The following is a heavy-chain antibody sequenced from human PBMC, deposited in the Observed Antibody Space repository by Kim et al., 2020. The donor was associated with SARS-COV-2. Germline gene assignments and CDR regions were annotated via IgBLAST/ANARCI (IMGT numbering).Heavy chain of an antibody. D-gene: IGHD3-3*01. V-gene: IGHV3-48*03. CDR1: GFTFSSYE. CDR2: ISSSGSTI. J-gene: IGHJ6*02. CDR3: AREVGTFGVVIISPIGMDV. Sequence: GGSLRLSCAASGFTFSSYEMNWVRQAPGKGLEWVSYISSSGSTIYYADSVKGRFTISRDNAKNSLYLQMNSLRAEDTAVYYCAREVGTFGVVIISPIGMDVWGQGTTVTVSS.